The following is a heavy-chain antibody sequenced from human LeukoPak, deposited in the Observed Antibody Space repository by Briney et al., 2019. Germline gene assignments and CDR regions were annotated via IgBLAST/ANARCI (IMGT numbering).Heavy chain of an antibody. V-gene: IGHV3-7*01. CDR1: GFTFSSYW. Sequence: PGGSLRLSCAASGFTFSSYWMSWVRQAPGKGLEWVANIKQDGSEKFYVDSVRGRFTISRDNAKNSLFLRMNSLRAEDTAVYYCARDFLEDTQWGQGTLVTVSS. D-gene: IGHD2-15*01. CDR3: ARDFLEDTQ. CDR2: IKQDGSEK. J-gene: IGHJ4*02.